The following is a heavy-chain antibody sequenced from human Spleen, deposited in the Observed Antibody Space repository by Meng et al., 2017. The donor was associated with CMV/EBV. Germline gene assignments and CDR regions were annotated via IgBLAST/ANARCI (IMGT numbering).Heavy chain of an antibody. CDR1: GYTFTAHY. Sequence: ASVKVSCKAFGYTFTAHYFHWVRQAPGQGLEWMGWIHPHRGDTNYAQQFQGRVTLTRDTSISTAYMELTSLRFDDTAVYYCAKDRVDLETFGSDAFHIWGQGIMVTVSS. J-gene: IGHJ3*02. CDR2: IHPHRGDT. CDR3: AKDRVDLETFGSDAFHI. D-gene: IGHD3-3*01. V-gene: IGHV1-2*02.